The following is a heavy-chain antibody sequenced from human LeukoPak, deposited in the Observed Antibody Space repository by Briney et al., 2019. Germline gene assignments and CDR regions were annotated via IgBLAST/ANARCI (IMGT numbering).Heavy chain of an antibody. J-gene: IGHJ5*02. CDR3: ARGDDYGDSLNWFDP. D-gene: IGHD4-17*01. Sequence: SETLSLTCTVSGGSISSYYWSWIRQPPGKGLEWIGYIYYSGSTNYNPSLKSRVTISVDTSKNQFSLKLSSVTAADTAVYYCARGDDYGDSLNWFDPWGQGTLVTVSS. CDR1: GGSISSYY. CDR2: IYYSGST. V-gene: IGHV4-59*01.